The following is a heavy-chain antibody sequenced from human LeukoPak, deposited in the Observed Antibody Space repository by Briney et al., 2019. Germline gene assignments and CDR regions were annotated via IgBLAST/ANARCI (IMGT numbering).Heavy chain of an antibody. CDR1: GGSISGYF. CDR2: ISYSGNT. V-gene: IGHV4-59*01. J-gene: IGHJ5*02. D-gene: IGHD3-10*01. Sequence: SETLSLTCTASGGSISGYFWSWIRQPPGKGLEWIGYISYSGNTNHNPSLKSRVTISLDTSKNQFSLKVRSVTAADTAVYYCTREFGSAFDPWGQGTLVTVSS. CDR3: TREFGSAFDP.